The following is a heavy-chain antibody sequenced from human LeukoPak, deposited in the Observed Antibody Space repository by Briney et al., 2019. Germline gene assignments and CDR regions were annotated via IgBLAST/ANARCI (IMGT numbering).Heavy chain of an antibody. J-gene: IGHJ2*01. D-gene: IGHD3-3*01. CDR1: GGSISSNSYY. CDR3: ARDTKTGYFDL. Sequence: PSETLSLTCTVSGGSISSNSYYWGWIRQPPGKGLEWIGTIYYAGSTYYNPSLKSRVTISVDTSKNQFSLKLSSVTAADTAVYYCARDTKTGYFDLWGRGTLVTVSS. V-gene: IGHV4-39*07. CDR2: IYYAGST.